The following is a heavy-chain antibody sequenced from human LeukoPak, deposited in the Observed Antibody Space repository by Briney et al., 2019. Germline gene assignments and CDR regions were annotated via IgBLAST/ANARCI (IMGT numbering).Heavy chain of an antibody. J-gene: IGHJ6*03. CDR1: GYTFTSYG. CDR2: ISAYNGNT. V-gene: IGHV1-18*01. CDR3: ARALTPFTAMVPSYYYYYMDV. D-gene: IGHD5-18*01. Sequence: ASVKVSCKASGYTFTSYGISWVRQAPGQGLEWMGWISAYNGNTNYAQKLQGRVTITTDTSTSTAYMELRSLRSDDTAVYYCARALTPFTAMVPSYYYYYMDVWGKGTTVTVSS.